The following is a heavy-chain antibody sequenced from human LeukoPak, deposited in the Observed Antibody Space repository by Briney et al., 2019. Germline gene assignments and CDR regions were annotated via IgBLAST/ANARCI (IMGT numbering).Heavy chain of an antibody. CDR1: GFTFSSYG. D-gene: IGHD5-12*01. J-gene: IGHJ6*04. CDR2: ISYDGSNK. CDR3: AKDLSGCDRLHYYYYYGMDV. V-gene: IGHV3-30*18. Sequence: GGSLRLSCAASGFTFSSYGMHWVRQAPGKGLEWVAVISYDGSNKYYADSVKGRFTISRDNSKNTLYLQMNSLRAEDTAVYYCAKDLSGCDRLHYYYYYGMDVWGKGTTVTVSS.